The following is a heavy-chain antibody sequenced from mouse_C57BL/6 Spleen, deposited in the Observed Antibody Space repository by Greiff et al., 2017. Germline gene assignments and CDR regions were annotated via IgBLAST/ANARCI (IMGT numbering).Heavy chain of an antibody. Sequence: QVQLQQSGAELVKPGASVKISCKASGYAFSSYWMNWVKQRPGKGLEWIGQLYPGDGDTNYTGKFKGKATLTADKSSSTAYLQLSSLTSEDSAVDFCAREEANSPPCFEYWGQGTTLTVSA. CDR3: AREEANSPPCFEY. V-gene: IGHV1-80*01. CDR1: GYAFSSYW. D-gene: IGHD3-2*02. CDR2: LYPGDGDT. J-gene: IGHJ2*01.